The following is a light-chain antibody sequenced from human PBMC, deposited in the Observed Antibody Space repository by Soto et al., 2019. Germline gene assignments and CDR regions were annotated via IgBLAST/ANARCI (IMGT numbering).Light chain of an antibody. CDR2: GAS. Sequence: EIVLTQSPDTLSLSPGERATLSCRASQSLNSIYLAWYQQKPGQAPRLLMCGASNRATGIPDRFSGSGSGTDFTLTISRLEPEDLAVYYCQQRSNWPRTFGQGTKVDIK. J-gene: IGKJ1*01. V-gene: IGKV3D-20*02. CDR1: QSLNSIY. CDR3: QQRSNWPRT.